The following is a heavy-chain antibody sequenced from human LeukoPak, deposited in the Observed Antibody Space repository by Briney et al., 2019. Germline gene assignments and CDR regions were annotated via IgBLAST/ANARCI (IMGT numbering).Heavy chain of an antibody. CDR1: GYTLTELP. CDR3: AGVWGSYHSNWFDP. J-gene: IGHJ5*02. D-gene: IGHD3-16*01. Sequence: ASVKVSCKVSGYTLTELPMHWVRQAPGKGLEWMGGFDPEDGETIYAQKFQGRVTMTEDTSTDTAYMELSSLRSEDTAVYYCAGVWGSYHSNWFDPWGQGTLVTVSS. CDR2: FDPEDGET. V-gene: IGHV1-24*01.